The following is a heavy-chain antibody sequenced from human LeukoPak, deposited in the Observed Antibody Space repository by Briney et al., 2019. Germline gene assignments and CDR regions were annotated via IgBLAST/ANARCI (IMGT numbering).Heavy chain of an antibody. V-gene: IGHV3-53*01. D-gene: IGHD4-23*01. CDR1: GFTVSSNY. CDR2: LYSGGST. CDR3: ARGWVNPYYFDY. Sequence: AGSLRLSCAASGFTVSSNYMSWVRQAPGKGLECVSVLYSGGSTWYAASVKGRFTISRDHSKNTLFLQMNSLRAEDTAVYYCARGWVNPYYFDYWGQGTLVTVSS. J-gene: IGHJ4*02.